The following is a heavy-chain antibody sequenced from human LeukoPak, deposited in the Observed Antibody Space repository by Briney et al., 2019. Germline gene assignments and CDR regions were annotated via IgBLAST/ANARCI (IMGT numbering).Heavy chain of an antibody. CDR2: FDPEDGET. CDR1: GYTLTELS. Sequence: RASAKVSCKVSGYTLTELSMHWVRQAPGKGLEWVGGFDPEDGETIYAQKFQGRVTMTEDTSTDTAYMELSSLRSEDTAVYYCATVGRQRGDYWGQGTLVAVSS. CDR3: ATVGRQRGDY. J-gene: IGHJ4*02. V-gene: IGHV1-24*01. D-gene: IGHD2-15*01.